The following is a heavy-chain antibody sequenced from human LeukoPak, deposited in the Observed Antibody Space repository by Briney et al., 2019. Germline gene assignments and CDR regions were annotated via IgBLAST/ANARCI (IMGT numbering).Heavy chain of an antibody. Sequence: GGSLRLSCAASGFTFSDYYMSWIRQAPGKGLEWVSYISSSSYTNYADSVKGRFTISRDNAKNSLYLQMNSLRAEDTAVYYCARVGTTPYGMDVWGQGTTVTVSS. CDR1: GFTFSDYY. J-gene: IGHJ6*02. D-gene: IGHD1-1*01. CDR3: ARVGTTPYGMDV. V-gene: IGHV3-11*06. CDR2: ISSSSYT.